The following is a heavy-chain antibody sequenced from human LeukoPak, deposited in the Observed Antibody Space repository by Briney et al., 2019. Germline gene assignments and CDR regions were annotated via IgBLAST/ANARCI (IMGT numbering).Heavy chain of an antibody. CDR1: GFTFSSYG. CDR3: AKDCSWYFDLLNYYGMYV. CDR2: ISYDGSNK. J-gene: IGHJ6*02. D-gene: IGHD3-9*01. Sequence: GGSLRLSCAASGFTFSSYGMHWVRQAPGKGLEWVAVISYDGSNKYYADSVKGRFTISRDNSKNTLYLQMNSLRAEDTAVYYCAKDCSWYFDLLNYYGMYVWGQGTTVTVSS. V-gene: IGHV3-30*18.